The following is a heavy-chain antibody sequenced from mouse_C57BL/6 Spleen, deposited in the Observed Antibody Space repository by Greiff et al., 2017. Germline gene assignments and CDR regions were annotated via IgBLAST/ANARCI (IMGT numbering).Heavy chain of an antibody. CDR3: ALYSNYESYFDY. D-gene: IGHD2-5*01. CDR1: GYTFTDYN. V-gene: IGHV1-22*01. Sequence: VQLQQSGPELVKPGASVKMSCKASGYTFTDYNMHWVKQSHGKSLEWIGYINPNNGGTSYNQKFKGKATLTVNKSSSTAYMELRSLTSEDSAVYYCALYSNYESYFDYWGQGTTLTVSS. CDR2: INPNNGGT. J-gene: IGHJ2*01.